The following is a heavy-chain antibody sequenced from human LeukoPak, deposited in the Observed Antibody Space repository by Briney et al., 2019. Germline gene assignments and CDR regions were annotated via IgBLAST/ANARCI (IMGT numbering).Heavy chain of an antibody. V-gene: IGHV1-18*04. J-gene: IGHJ4*02. CDR2: ISAYNGNT. CDR3: ARDREGYCSSTSCVNFDY. D-gene: IGHD2-2*01. CDR1: GYTFTSYS. Sequence: ASVKVSCKASGYTFTSYSISWVRQAPGQGLEWMGWISAYNGNTNYAQKLQGRVTMTTDTSTSTAYMELRSLRSDDTAVYYCARDREGYCSSTSCVNFDYWGQGTLVTVSS.